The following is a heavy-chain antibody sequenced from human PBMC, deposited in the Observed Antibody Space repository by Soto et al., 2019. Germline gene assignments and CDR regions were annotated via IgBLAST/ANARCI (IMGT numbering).Heavy chain of an antibody. CDR2: ISYDGSNK. CDR1: GFTFSSYA. Sequence: QVQLVESGGGVVQPGRSLRLSCAASGFTFSSYAMHWVRQAPGKGLEWVAVISYDGSNKYYADSVKGRFTISRDNSKNTLYLQINSLRAEDTAVYYCARERGSYRYYFDYWGQGTLVTVSS. V-gene: IGHV3-30-3*01. CDR3: ARERGSYRYYFDY. J-gene: IGHJ4*02. D-gene: IGHD1-26*01.